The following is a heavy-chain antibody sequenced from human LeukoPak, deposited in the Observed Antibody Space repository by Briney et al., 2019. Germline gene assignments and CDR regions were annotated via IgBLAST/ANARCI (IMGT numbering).Heavy chain of an antibody. CDR2: ISASNSST. J-gene: IGHJ5*02. V-gene: IGHV1-18*01. Sequence: SVKPSCKASGSTFTRYGISWVRQAPGHRLEWMGWISASNSSTNYAEKLQDRVTMTTDTPTSTAYMELRGLRSDDTAVYYCARSGTGYCSGGSCYKNRVDPWGQGTPVTVSS. CDR1: GSTFTRYG. CDR3: ARSGTGYCSGGSCYKNRVDP. D-gene: IGHD2-15*01.